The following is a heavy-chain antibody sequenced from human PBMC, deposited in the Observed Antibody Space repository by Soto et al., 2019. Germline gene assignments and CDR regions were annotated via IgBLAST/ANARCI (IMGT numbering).Heavy chain of an antibody. CDR2: ISGSGGST. J-gene: IGHJ4*02. V-gene: IGHV3-23*01. Sequence: GGSLRLSCAAPGFTFSSYAMSWVRQAPGKGLEWVSSISGSGGSTYYADSVKGRFTISRDNSKNTLYLQMNSLRADDTAVYYCAKETESRGPINYWGQGTLVTVSS. D-gene: IGHD3-10*01. CDR1: GFTFSSYA. CDR3: AKETESRGPINY.